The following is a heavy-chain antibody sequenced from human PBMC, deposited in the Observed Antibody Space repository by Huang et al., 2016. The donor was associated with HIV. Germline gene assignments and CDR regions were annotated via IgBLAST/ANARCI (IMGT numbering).Heavy chain of an antibody. CDR1: GYNFISRG. CDR3: ASGQRMRESDIVATIPVS. Sequence: QVHLVQSGPEVKKPGASVKVSCKASGYNFISRGLHWVRQAPGQRLEWMGYINPGKGNTKYSPKFQDRVTLTRDISANTAYMQLSRLTSEDTAVYYCASGQRMRESDIVATIPVSWGQGALVTVSS. V-gene: IGHV1-3*01. J-gene: IGHJ5*02. CDR2: INPGKGNT. D-gene: IGHD5-12*01.